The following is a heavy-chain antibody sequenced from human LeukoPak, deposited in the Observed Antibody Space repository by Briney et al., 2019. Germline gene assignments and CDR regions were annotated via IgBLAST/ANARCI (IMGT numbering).Heavy chain of an antibody. Sequence: SETLSLTCTVPGGSISSSSYYWGWIRQPPGKGLEWIGSIYYSGSTYYNPSLKSRVTISVDTSKNQFSLKLSSVTAADTAVYYCARPPGVAVAGTFAFDIWGQGTMVTVSS. CDR2: IYYSGST. D-gene: IGHD6-19*01. CDR3: ARPPGVAVAGTFAFDI. J-gene: IGHJ3*02. V-gene: IGHV4-39*01. CDR1: GGSISSSSYY.